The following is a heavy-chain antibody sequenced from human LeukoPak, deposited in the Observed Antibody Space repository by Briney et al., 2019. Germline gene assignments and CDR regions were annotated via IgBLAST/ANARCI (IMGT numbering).Heavy chain of an antibody. J-gene: IGHJ3*02. CDR1: GYSISSGYY. V-gene: IGHV3-23*01. D-gene: IGHD2-15*01. Sequence: ETLSLTCTVSGYSISSGYYWGWVRQAPGKGLEWVSAISGSGGSTYYADSVKGRFTISRDNSKNTLYLQMNSLRAEDTAVYYCAKILDQWRIDAFDIWGQGTMVTVSS. CDR2: ISGSGGST. CDR3: AKILDQWRIDAFDI.